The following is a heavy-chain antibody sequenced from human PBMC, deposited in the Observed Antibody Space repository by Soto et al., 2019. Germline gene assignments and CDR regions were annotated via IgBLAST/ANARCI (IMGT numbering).Heavy chain of an antibody. Sequence: QVQLQESGPGLVKPSETLSLTCTVSGGSVSSGSYYWGWIRQPPGKGLEWMGYIYHSGSTNYNPSPRSRVTISVDTSKNRFSLSLTSVTAADAAVYYCARLSAAWFDPWGQGTLVTVAS. V-gene: IGHV4-61*01. CDR1: GGSVSSGSYY. CDR3: ARLSAAWFDP. CDR2: IYHSGST. D-gene: IGHD6-19*01. J-gene: IGHJ5*02.